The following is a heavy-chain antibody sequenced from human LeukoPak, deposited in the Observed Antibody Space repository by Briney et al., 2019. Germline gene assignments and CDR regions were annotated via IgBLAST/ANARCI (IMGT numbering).Heavy chain of an antibody. D-gene: IGHD6-13*01. CDR1: GFTFSSYW. Sequence: PGGSLRLSCAASGFTFSSYWMHWVRQAPGKGLVWVSRINSDGSSTSYADSVKGRFTISRENAKNSVYLQMDSLRAGDTAVYYCTTGGAAAGYAFHIWGQGTMVTVSS. CDR3: TTGGAAAGYAFHI. V-gene: IGHV3-74*01. J-gene: IGHJ3*02. CDR2: INSDGSST.